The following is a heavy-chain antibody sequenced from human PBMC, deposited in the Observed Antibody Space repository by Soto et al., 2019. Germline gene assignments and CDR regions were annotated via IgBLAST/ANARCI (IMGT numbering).Heavy chain of an antibody. D-gene: IGHD5-18*01. V-gene: IGHV1-3*01. CDR1: GYTFTNYA. CDR2: INAVLGKT. Sequence: GASVKVSCKASGYTFTNYAIHWVRQAPGQRLEWMGRINAVLGKTKYAQNFQGRVTITADRSTSTAYMELSSLRSEDTAVYYCAKKGYSYGYGWYFDLLGRGTLVTVSS. CDR3: AKKGYSYGYGWYFDL. J-gene: IGHJ2*01.